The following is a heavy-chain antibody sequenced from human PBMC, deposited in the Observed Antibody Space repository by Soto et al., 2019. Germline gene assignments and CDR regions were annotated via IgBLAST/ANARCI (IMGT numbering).Heavy chain of an antibody. J-gene: IGHJ6*04. Sequence: GASVKVSCKASGYTFTSYGISWVRQAPGQGLEWMGWISAYNGNTNYAQKLQGRVTMTTDTSTSTAYMELRSLRSDDTAVYYCAMAFTVVGSFGVVIVYYGMDVWGKGTTVTVSS. D-gene: IGHD3-3*01. CDR2: ISAYNGNT. CDR3: AMAFTVVGSFGVVIVYYGMDV. CDR1: GYTFTSYG. V-gene: IGHV1-18*01.